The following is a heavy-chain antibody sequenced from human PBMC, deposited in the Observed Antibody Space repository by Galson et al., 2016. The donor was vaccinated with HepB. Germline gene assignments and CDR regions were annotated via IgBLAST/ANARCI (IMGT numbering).Heavy chain of an antibody. CDR2: IYYSGTT. D-gene: IGHD3-3*01. J-gene: IGHJ5*02. V-gene: IGHV4-34*01. CDR3: ARDVSYDFWSGYYSRFDT. CDR1: GGSFSGYY. Sequence: SETLSLTCAVYGGSFSGYYWSWMRQPPGKGLEWIGYIYYSGTTHYNPSLKNRVSISVDTSKDQFSLKLRSVTAADTAVYYCARDVSYDFWSGYYSRFDTWGQGTLVTVSS.